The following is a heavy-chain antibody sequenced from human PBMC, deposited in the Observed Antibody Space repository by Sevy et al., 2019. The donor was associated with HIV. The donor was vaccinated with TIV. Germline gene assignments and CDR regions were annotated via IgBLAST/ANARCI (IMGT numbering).Heavy chain of an antibody. CDR1: GGSISSYF. CDR3: ARDFKGGDGYRSNGMDV. J-gene: IGHJ6*02. D-gene: IGHD5-18*01. V-gene: IGHV4-59*01. CDR2: IYYSGNT. Sequence: SETLSLTCTVSGGSISSYFWSWIRQPPGKGLEWIGYIYYSGNTNYNPSLKIRVTISVDTSKNQFSLKLRSVTAADTAVYYCARDFKGGDGYRSNGMDVWGQGTTVTVSS.